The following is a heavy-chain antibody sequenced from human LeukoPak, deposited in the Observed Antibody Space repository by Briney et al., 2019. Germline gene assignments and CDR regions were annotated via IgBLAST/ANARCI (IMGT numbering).Heavy chain of an antibody. D-gene: IGHD4-17*01. Sequence: GGSLRLSCAASGFTFSTYAMTWVRQAPGKGPEWVSAISASGDTTYIADSVKGRFTMSRDNSKNTLYLQMKSLRGEDTAVYYCARDPGEGDYGDYRGYFDYWGQGTLVTVSS. V-gene: IGHV3-23*01. J-gene: IGHJ4*02. CDR2: ISASGDTT. CDR3: ARDPGEGDYGDYRGYFDY. CDR1: GFTFSTYA.